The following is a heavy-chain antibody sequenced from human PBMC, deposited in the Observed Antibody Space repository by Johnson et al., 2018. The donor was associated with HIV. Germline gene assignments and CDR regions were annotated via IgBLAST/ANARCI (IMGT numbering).Heavy chain of an antibody. V-gene: IGHV3-20*04. CDR2: ITWNGGRT. Sequence: VQVVESGGGVVRPGGSLRLSCAASGFTFDDYGMSWVRQAPGKGLEWVSGITWNGGRTGYADSVKGRFTISRDNAKTSLYLQMNSLRAEDTAVYYCARDELYRRYALTAFDIWGQGTMVTVSS. D-gene: IGHD2-8*02. CDR1: GFTFDDYG. CDR3: ARDELYRRYALTAFDI. J-gene: IGHJ3*02.